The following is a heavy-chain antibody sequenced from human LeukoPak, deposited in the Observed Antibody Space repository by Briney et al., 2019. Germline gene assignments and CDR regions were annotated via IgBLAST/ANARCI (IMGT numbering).Heavy chain of an antibody. D-gene: IGHD5-24*01. CDR2: VTYDGSTT. V-gene: IGHV3-74*01. CDR1: GFSFPSFW. CDR3: ARASDGWSIDY. J-gene: IGHJ4*02. Sequence: GGSLRLSCAASGFSFPSFWIHWVRQVPGKGLTWVSYVTYDGSTTIYADSVKGRFTISRDNAYNTVYLKMNSLRAEDTAIYYCARASDGWSIDYWGQGTLVTVSS.